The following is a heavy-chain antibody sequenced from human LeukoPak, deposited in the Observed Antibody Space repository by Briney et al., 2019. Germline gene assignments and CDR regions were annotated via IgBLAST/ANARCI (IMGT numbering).Heavy chain of an antibody. D-gene: IGHD1-26*01. CDR2: IYYSGST. CDR3: ARGQAHRYSGSLSDAFDI. V-gene: IGHV4-59*01. Sequence: PSETLSLTCTVSGGSISSYSWSWIRQPPRKGLEWIGYIYYSGSTNYNPSLKSRVTISLDTSKNQFSLKLSSVTAADTAVYYCARGQAHRYSGSLSDAFDIWGQGTMVTVSS. CDR1: GGSISSYS. J-gene: IGHJ3*02.